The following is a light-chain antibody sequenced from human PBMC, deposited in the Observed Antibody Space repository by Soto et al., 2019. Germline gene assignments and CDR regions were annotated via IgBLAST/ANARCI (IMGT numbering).Light chain of an antibody. CDR3: SSYTTSGTLV. CDR1: SSDVGSYNY. CDR2: DVS. V-gene: IGLV2-14*03. Sequence: QSALTQSASVSGSPGQSIIISCTGTSSDVGSYNYVSWYQHHPGKAPKFMIYDVSNRPSGVSNRFSGSKSGNTASLTISGLQAEDGADYYCSSYTTSGTLVFGSGTKLTVL. J-gene: IGLJ1*01.